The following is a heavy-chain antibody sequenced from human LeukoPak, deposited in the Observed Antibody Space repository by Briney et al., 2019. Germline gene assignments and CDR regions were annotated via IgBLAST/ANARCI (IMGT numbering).Heavy chain of an antibody. D-gene: IGHD3-9*01. V-gene: IGHV3-11*06. Sequence: GRFTISRDNAKNSLYLQMNSLRAEDTAVYYCAKDGPYYDILTGYSMYYFDYWGQGTLVTVSS. J-gene: IGHJ4*02. CDR3: AKDGPYYDILTGYSMYYFDY.